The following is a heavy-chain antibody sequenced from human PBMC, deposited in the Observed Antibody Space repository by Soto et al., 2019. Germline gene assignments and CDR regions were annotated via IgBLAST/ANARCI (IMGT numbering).Heavy chain of an antibody. J-gene: IGHJ4*02. CDR2: LLPLFNSA. CDR1: GGTFSNYG. D-gene: IGHD2-2*01. CDR3: SFAPNWTYQLTRY. V-gene: IGHV1-69*13. Sequence: SVKVSCKASGGTFSNYGFNWVRQAPGQGLEWLGGLLPLFNSAKYAHKFQGRVTITADDSASTVFMELSSLRSDDTAVYYCSFAPNWTYQLTRYWGRGTQVTVSS.